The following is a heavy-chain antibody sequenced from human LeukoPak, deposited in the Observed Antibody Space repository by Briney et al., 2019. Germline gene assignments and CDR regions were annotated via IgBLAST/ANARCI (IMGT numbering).Heavy chain of an antibody. CDR1: GFTFSSYS. D-gene: IGHD2-21*02. V-gene: IGHV3-7*01. Sequence: GGSLRLSCAASGFTFSSYSMSWVRQAPGKGLEWVANIKQDGSEKYYVDSVKGRFTISRDNAKNSLYLQVNSLRAEDTAVYYCARDGDANAFDIWGQGTMVTVSS. CDR3: ARDGDANAFDI. CDR2: IKQDGSEK. J-gene: IGHJ3*02.